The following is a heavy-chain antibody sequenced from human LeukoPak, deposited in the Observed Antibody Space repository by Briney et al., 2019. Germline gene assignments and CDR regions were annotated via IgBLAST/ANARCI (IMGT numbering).Heavy chain of an antibody. CDR1: GGSISSSSYY. CDR3: ARSSSWYGSHY. J-gene: IGHJ4*02. D-gene: IGHD6-13*01. Sequence: PSETLSLTCTVSGGSISSSSYYWGWIRQPPGKGLEWIGSIYYSGSTYYNPSLKSRVTISVDTSKNQFSLKLSSVTAADTAVYYCARSSSWYGSHYWGQGTLVTVSS. CDR2: IYYSGST. V-gene: IGHV4-39*07.